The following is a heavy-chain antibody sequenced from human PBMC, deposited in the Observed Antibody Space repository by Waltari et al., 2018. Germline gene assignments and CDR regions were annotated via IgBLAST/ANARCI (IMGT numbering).Heavy chain of an antibody. V-gene: IGHV3-23*01. Sequence: EVQLLESGGGLVQPGGSLRLSCAASGFTFSSYAMSWVRQAPGKGLEWVSAISGSGGSTYYADSVKGRFTISRDNSKNTLYLQMNSLRAEDTAVYYCAKDRTNIVVVLAVPYYFDYWGQGTLVTVSS. CDR3: AKDRTNIVVVLAVPYYFDY. CDR1: GFTFSSYA. J-gene: IGHJ4*02. CDR2: ISGSGGST. D-gene: IGHD2-15*01.